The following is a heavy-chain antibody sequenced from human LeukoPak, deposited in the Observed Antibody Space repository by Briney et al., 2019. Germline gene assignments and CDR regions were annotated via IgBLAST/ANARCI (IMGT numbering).Heavy chain of an antibody. V-gene: IGHV3-7*01. CDR1: GFTFSRYR. J-gene: IGHJ4*02. Sequence: HPGGSLGLSCAASGFTFSRYRMRGLREARGKGREGVANIKNDGSEEYYVDSVKGRFTISRDNAKISLFLQMNSLTVEDTAVYYCARAIRGSAVDTGDRWGQGTLVTVSS. D-gene: IGHD3-10*01. CDR3: ARAIRGSAVDTGDR. CDR2: IKNDGSEE.